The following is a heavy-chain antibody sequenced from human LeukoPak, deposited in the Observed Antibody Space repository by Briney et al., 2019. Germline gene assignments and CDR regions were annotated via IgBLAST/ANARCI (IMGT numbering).Heavy chain of an antibody. CDR3: ARDYYDSRHNWFDP. J-gene: IGHJ5*02. V-gene: IGHV1-2*06. CDR2: INPNSGGT. CDR1: GYTFTGYY. D-gene: IGHD3-22*01. Sequence: GASVKVSCKASGYTFTGYYMHWVRQAPGQGLEWMGRINPNSGGTNYAQKFQGRVTMTRDTSISTAYMELSRLRSDDTAEYYCARDYYDSRHNWFDPWGQGTLVTVSS.